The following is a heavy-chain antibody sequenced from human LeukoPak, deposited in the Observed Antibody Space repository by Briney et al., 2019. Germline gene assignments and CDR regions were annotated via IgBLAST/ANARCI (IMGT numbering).Heavy chain of an antibody. CDR3: ARLRTRTPGDY. CDR2: IYYTGNT. V-gene: IGHV4-39*01. J-gene: IGHJ4*02. D-gene: IGHD1-1*01. Sequence: SETLSLTCSVSGGSVSSSIYHWGWIRQPPGKGLEWIGSIYYTGNTYYNPSLKSRLTISVDTSKNRFSLKVRSVTAADTALYYCARLRTRTPGDYWGQGTLVTVSS. CDR1: GGSVSSSIYH.